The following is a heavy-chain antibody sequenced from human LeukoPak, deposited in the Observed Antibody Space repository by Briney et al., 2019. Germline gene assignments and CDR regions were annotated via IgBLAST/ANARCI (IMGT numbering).Heavy chain of an antibody. D-gene: IGHD1-1*01. CDR3: AKDKNWNVCDY. J-gene: IGHJ4*02. V-gene: IGHV3-7*01. CDR2: INQDVSVK. CDR1: GFTFSSYW. Sequence: PGDSLRLSCAVSGFTFSSYWMIWFRQAPGKGLEWVAHINQDVSVKNYVDSVKGRFTISRDNANNFLYLQMNSLRAEDTAVYYCAKDKNWNVCDYWGRGTLVTVSS.